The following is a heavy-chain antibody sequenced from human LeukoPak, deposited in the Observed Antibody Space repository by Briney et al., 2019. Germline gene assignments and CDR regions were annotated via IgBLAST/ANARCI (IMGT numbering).Heavy chain of an antibody. V-gene: IGHV4-59*01. J-gene: IGHJ2*01. D-gene: IGHD3-9*01. CDR2: IYYSGST. Sequence: SETLSLTCTVSGGSISSYYWSWIRQPPGKGLEWIGYIYYSGSTNYNPSLKSRVTISVDTSKNQFSLKLSPVTAADTAVYYCARVPSGYYDILTGYPYWYFDLWGRGTLVTVSS. CDR3: ARVPSGYYDILTGYPYWYFDL. CDR1: GGSISSYY.